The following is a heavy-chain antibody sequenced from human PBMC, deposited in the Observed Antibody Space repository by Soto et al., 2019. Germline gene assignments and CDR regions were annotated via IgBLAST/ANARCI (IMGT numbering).Heavy chain of an antibody. CDR3: ARVYFWSAYDTVNWFDP. V-gene: IGHV4-30-2*01. J-gene: IGHJ5*02. Sequence: PSETLSLTCAVSGGSISSGGYSWSWIRQPPGKGLEWIGYIYHSGSTYYNPSLKSRVTISVDRSKNQFSLKLSSVTAADTAVYYCARVYFWSAYDTVNWFDPWGQGTLVTVSS. CDR2: IYHSGST. D-gene: IGHD3-3*01. CDR1: GGSISSGGYS.